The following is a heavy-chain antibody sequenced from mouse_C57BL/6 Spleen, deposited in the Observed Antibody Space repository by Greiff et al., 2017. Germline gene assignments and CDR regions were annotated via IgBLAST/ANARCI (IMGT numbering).Heavy chain of an antibody. D-gene: IGHD1-1*01. J-gene: IGHJ4*01. CDR1: GFTFSSYA. CDR2: ISDGGSST. V-gene: IGHV5-4*01. Sequence: ESGGGLVKPGGSLTLSCAASGFTFSSYAMSWVRQTPEKRLEWVATISDGGSSTYYPDNVKGRFPISKDNAKNNRYLQMSHLKSEDTAMYYCVRDRCYYYGSSYDYYAMDYWGQGSSVTVSS. CDR3: VRDRCYYYGSSYDYYAMDY.